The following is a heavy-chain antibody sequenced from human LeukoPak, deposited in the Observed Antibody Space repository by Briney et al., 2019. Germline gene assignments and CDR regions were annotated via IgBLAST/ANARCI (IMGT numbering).Heavy chain of an antibody. D-gene: IGHD3-22*01. CDR1: GGTFSSYA. V-gene: IGHV1-69*13. CDR2: IIPIFGTA. Sequence: GASVKVSCKASGGTFSSYAISWVRQAPGQGLEWMGGIIPIFGTANYAQKFQGRVTITADESTSTAYMELSSLRSEDTAVYYCASDYYDSSGYRWFDPWGQGTLVTVSS. CDR3: ASDYYDSSGYRWFDP. J-gene: IGHJ5*02.